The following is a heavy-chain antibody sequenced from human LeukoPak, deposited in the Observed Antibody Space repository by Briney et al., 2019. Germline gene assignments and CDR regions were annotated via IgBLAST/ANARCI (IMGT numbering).Heavy chain of an antibody. CDR3: ARLKDDVTKFDY. Sequence: GGSLGLPCAGSGFSFSRYWMAWVRQAPGKGLEWVASINQDVSRIHYVDSVKGRFTISRDNAKNSLFLQMNSLRVEDTAVYYCARLKDDVTKFDYWGQGTLVTVSS. D-gene: IGHD2-8*01. V-gene: IGHV3-7*01. CDR1: GFSFSRYW. CDR2: INQDVSRI. J-gene: IGHJ4*02.